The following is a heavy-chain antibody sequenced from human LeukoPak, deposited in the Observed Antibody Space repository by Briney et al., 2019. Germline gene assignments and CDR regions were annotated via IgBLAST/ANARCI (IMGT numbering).Heavy chain of an antibody. CDR1: GYTFSDYS. J-gene: IGHJ5*02. CDR2: ISPSNADT. Sequence: ASVRVSCKASGYTFSDYSITWVRQAPGQGLEWMGWISPSNADTNYAQNFQGRVTKTTDRSTRTAYMELRDLRSDDTAVYYCARVTTVTRSPWSWGPKKIGQEVNWFDPWGQGTLITVS. D-gene: IGHD4-17*01. V-gene: IGHV1-18*01. CDR3: ARVTTVTRSPWSWGPKKIGQEVNWFDP.